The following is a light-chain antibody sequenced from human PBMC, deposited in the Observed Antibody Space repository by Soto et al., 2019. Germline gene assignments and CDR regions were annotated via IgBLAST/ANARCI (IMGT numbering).Light chain of an antibody. J-gene: IGKJ4*01. V-gene: IGKV1D-13*01. CDR3: QQFTNYPPT. CDR1: QGISSA. CDR2: DAS. Sequence: AIQLTQSPSSLSASVGDRVTVTCRASQGISSALAWYHQKPGKAPKLLIYDASNLESGVPLRFSGSGSGTDFALTISSLQPEDFATYYCQQFTNYPPTFGGGTKVDIK.